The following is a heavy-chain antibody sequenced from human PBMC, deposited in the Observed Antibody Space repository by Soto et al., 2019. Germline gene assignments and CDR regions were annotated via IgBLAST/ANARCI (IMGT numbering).Heavy chain of an antibody. CDR1: GGTFSSYA. Sequence: ASVKVSCKASGGTFSSYAISWVRQAPGQGLEWMGGIIPIFGTANYAQKFQGRVTITADESTSTAYMELSSLRSEDTAVYYCAIDGIEVAGMSYYYYGMDVWGQGTTVTVSS. D-gene: IGHD6-19*01. CDR3: AIDGIEVAGMSYYYYGMDV. J-gene: IGHJ6*02. CDR2: IIPIFGTA. V-gene: IGHV1-69*13.